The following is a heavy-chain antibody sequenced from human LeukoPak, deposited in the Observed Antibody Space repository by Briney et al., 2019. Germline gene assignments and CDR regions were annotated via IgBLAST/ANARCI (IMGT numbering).Heavy chain of an antibody. CDR1: GYTFTDYY. J-gene: IGHJ3*02. V-gene: IGHV1-2*02. Sequence: GASVKVSCKPAGYTFTDYYLHWVRQAPGQGLEWMGWINPNSGDTNFAQKFQGRVTMTRDTSISTAYMELSSLGSDDTAVYYCAREFGRGGTTGTTGIWGQGTMVTVSS. CDR2: INPNSGDT. D-gene: IGHD1-1*01. CDR3: AREFGRGGTTGTTGI.